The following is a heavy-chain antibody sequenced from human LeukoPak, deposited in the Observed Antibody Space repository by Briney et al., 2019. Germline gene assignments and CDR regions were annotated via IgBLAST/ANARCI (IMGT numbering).Heavy chain of an antibody. CDR2: IYYSGST. V-gene: IGHV4-59*08. CDR1: HGSISRYY. J-gene: IGHJ3*01. CDR3: ARLQNRGFDYGYDDAFDA. Sequence: SETLSLTCIVSHGSISRYYWSWIRQPPGKGLEWIGHIYYSGSTEYSPSLKSRVTISVDTSENQVSLKVTSVTAADTAVYYCARLQNRGFDYGYDDAFDAWGQGTMVTVSS. D-gene: IGHD5-18*01.